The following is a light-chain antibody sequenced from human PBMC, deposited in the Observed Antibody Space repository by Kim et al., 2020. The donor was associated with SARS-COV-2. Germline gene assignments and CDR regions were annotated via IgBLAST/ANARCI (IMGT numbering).Light chain of an antibody. J-gene: IGLJ3*02. Sequence: SYELTQPPSLSVSPGQAANITCSGPKMGDKYVSWYQQKTGQSPLLVIYQDKKRPSVIPERFSGSNSGNTATLTISGAQPLDEADYYCQSWDSSTVVFGGGPQLTVL. CDR3: QSWDSSTVV. CDR1: KMGDKY. CDR2: QDK. V-gene: IGLV3-1*01.